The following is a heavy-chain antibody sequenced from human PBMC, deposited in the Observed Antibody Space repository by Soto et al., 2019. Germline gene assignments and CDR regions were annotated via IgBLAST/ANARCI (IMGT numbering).Heavy chain of an antibody. CDR2: INNDGDTT. D-gene: IGHD4-4*01. CDR1: GFAFSDPW. J-gene: IGHJ4*02. V-gene: IGHV3-74*03. Sequence: EVQLGESGGGLVQPGGSLRLPCAASGFAFSDPWMHWSGRPPGKGLVWVSRINNDGDTTTYADSVKGRFTISRDNAKKTLYLQMNSLRAEDTAVYFCAREARDSEDEDKWGQGTVVTVSS. CDR3: AREARDSEDEDK.